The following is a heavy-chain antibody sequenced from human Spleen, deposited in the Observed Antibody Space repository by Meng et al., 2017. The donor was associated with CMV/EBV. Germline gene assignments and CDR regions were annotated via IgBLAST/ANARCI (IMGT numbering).Heavy chain of an antibody. CDR1: YTFTSYG. CDR3: ARTAYCGGDCYSYFDY. D-gene: IGHD2-21*01. CDR2: ISAYNGNT. Sequence: YTFTSYGISWVRQAPGQGLEWMGWISAYNGNTNYAQKLQGRVTMTTDTSTSTAYMELRSLRSDDTAVYYCARTAYCGGDCYSYFDYWGQGTPVTVSS. V-gene: IGHV1-18*01. J-gene: IGHJ4*02.